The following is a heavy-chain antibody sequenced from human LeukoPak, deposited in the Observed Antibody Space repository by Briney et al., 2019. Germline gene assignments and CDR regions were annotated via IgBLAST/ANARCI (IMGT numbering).Heavy chain of an antibody. Sequence: GGSLRLSCAASGFTFSDYYMSWIRQAPGKGLEWVSYISSSGSTIYYADSVKGRFTISRDNAKNSLYLQMNSLRAEDTAVYYCARGPYCGGDCYSESWFEPWGQGTLVTVSS. V-gene: IGHV3-11*01. CDR1: GFTFSDYY. CDR3: ARGPYCGGDCYSESWFEP. D-gene: IGHD2-21*02. CDR2: ISSSGSTI. J-gene: IGHJ5*02.